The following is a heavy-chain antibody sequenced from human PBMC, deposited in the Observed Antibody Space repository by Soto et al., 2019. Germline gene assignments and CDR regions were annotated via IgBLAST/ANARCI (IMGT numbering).Heavy chain of an antibody. J-gene: IGHJ5*02. V-gene: IGHV1-69*01. CDR3: ARDWGYGSGSYENWFDP. D-gene: IGHD3-10*01. Sequence: QVQLVQSGAEVKKPGSSVKVSCKASGGTFSSYAISWVRQAPGQGLEWMGGIIPIFGTANYAQKFQGRVTITADESTSTAYMEVSSLRSEDTAVYYCARDWGYGSGSYENWFDPWGQGTLVTVSS. CDR1: GGTFSSYA. CDR2: IIPIFGTA.